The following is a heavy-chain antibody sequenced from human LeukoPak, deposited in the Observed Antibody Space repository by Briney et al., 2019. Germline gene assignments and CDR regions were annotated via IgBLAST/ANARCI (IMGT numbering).Heavy chain of an antibody. CDR3: ARDESSYYFDY. J-gene: IGHJ4*02. CDR1: GFTFSSYS. V-gene: IGHV3-21*01. CDR2: ISSSSSYI. D-gene: IGHD6-6*01. Sequence: PGRSLRLSCAASGFTFSSYSMNWVRQAPGKGLEWVSSISSSSSYIYYADSVKGRFTISRDNAKNSLYLQMNSLRAEDTAVYYCARDESSYYFDYWGQGTLVTVSS.